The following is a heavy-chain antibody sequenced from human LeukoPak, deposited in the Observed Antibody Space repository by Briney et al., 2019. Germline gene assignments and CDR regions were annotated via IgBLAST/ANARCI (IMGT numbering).Heavy chain of an antibody. D-gene: IGHD3-10*01. CDR3: ARGRYYYGSGSYSDY. CDR1: GGSFSGYY. CDR2: INHSGST. Sequence: SETPSLTCAVYGGSFSGYYWSWIRQPPGKGLEWIGEINHSGSTNYNPSLKSRVTISVDTSKNQFSLKLSSVTAADTAVYYCARGRYYYGSGSYSDYWGQGTLVTVSS. J-gene: IGHJ4*02. V-gene: IGHV4-34*01.